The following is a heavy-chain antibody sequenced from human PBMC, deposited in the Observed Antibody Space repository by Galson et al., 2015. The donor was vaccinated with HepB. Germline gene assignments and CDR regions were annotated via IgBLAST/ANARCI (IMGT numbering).Heavy chain of an antibody. D-gene: IGHD2-15*01. CDR1: GGTFSSYA. CDR3: ARGDCSGGSCYHRGWFDP. V-gene: IGHV1-69*13. Sequence: SVKVSCKASGGTFSSYAISWVRQAPGQGLEWMGGIIPIFGTANYAQKFQGRVTITADESTSTAYMELSSLRSEDTAVYYCARGDCSGGSCYHRGWFDPWGQGTLVTVSS. CDR2: IIPIFGTA. J-gene: IGHJ5*02.